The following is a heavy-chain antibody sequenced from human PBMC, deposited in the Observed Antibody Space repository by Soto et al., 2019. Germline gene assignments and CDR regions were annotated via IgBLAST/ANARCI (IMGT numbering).Heavy chain of an antibody. V-gene: IGHV4-31*03. Sequence: SETLSLTCTVSGGSISSGGYYWSWIRQHPGKGLEWIGYIYYSGSTYYNPSLKSRVTISVDTSKNQFSLKLSSVTAADTAVYYCARDPSGIAAEGWFDPWCQGTLVTVSS. J-gene: IGHJ5*02. CDR3: ARDPSGIAAEGWFDP. D-gene: IGHD6-13*01. CDR2: IYYSGST. CDR1: GGSISSGGYY.